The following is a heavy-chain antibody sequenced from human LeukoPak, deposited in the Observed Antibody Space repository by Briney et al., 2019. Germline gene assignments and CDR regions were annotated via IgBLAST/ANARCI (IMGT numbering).Heavy chain of an antibody. Sequence: GASVEVSCKASGYTFTRYYMHWVRQAPGQGLKWMGIINPSDGRTSYAQKFQGRVTMTRDTSTSTVYMELSSLRSEDTAVYYCAVDCGGDCLSNPWGQGTLVTVSS. V-gene: IGHV1-46*01. CDR2: INPSDGRT. D-gene: IGHD2-21*02. CDR1: GYTFTRYY. J-gene: IGHJ4*02. CDR3: AVDCGGDCLSNP.